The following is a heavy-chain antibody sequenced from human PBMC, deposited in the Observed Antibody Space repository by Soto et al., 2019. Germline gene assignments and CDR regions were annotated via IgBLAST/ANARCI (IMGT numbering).Heavy chain of an antibody. CDR2: ISAYNGNT. CDR1: GYTCTSYG. V-gene: IGHV1-18*04. CDR3: ATQCPHFYCSGGSCCDRYFDY. J-gene: IGHJ4*02. D-gene: IGHD2-15*01. Sequence: ASGKVSCKASGYTCTSYGISWVRQPPGQGREWRGWISAYNGNTNYAQKLQGRVTMTTDTSTRTAYMELRSLRSDDTAVYYCATQCPHFYCSGGSCCDRYFDYWGQGTLVTVSS.